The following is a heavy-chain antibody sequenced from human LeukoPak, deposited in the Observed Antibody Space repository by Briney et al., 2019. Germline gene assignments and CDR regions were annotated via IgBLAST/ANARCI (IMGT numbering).Heavy chain of an antibody. J-gene: IGHJ4*02. CDR3: AVDLPEGGIAAI. D-gene: IGHD6-13*01. Sequence: SETLSLTCTVSGGSISTYYWSWIRQPPGKGLEWIAYIYYTGTTNYNPSLKSRVTISVDASKNQFSLKVTSVTAADTAVYYCAVDLPEGGIAAIWGQGTLVTVSS. V-gene: IGHV4-59*08. CDR2: IYYTGTT. CDR1: GGSISTYY.